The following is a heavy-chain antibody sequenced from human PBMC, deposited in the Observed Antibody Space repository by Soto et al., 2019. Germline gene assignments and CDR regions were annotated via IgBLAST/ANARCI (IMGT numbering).Heavy chain of an antibody. CDR1: SYIFIRYG. J-gene: IGHJ3*02. D-gene: IGHD3-3*01. V-gene: IGHV1-18*01. CDR3: ARDARNYDFWSGPTKGDAFDI. Sequence: VKVSCKTSSYIFIRYGIRWERRAPAHGLEWMGWISAYNGNTNSAQKFQGRVTMTTDTSTSTAYMELTSLRYDDTAVYYCARDARNYDFWSGPTKGDAFDIWGQGTMVTVSS. CDR2: ISAYNGNT.